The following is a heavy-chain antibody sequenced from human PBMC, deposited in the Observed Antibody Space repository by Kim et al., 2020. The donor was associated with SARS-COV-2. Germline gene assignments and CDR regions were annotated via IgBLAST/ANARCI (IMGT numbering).Heavy chain of an antibody. D-gene: IGHD3-10*01. CDR3: AEAGYYGAGSYKHPHFDY. Sequence: GRFTISRDNSKNTLYLQMNSLRAEDTAVYYCAEAGYYGAGSYKHPHFDYWGQGTLVTVSS. J-gene: IGHJ4*02. V-gene: IGHV3-23*01.